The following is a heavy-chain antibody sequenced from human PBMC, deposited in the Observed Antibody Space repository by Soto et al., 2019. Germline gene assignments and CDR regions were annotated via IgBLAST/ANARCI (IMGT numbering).Heavy chain of an antibody. D-gene: IGHD3-9*01. Sequence: QVQLQESGPGLVKPSQTLSLTCTVSGGSISSGDYFWSWIRRSPGQGLEWIGYISSIGSTYYNPSLKSRVSVSRDTSKNQFSLKLSSVTTTDTAVYYCARGLVIRPYYYHGMDVWGQGTTVTVSS. J-gene: IGHJ6*02. CDR1: GGSISSGDYF. CDR2: ISSIGST. CDR3: ARGLVIRPYYYHGMDV. V-gene: IGHV4-30-4*01.